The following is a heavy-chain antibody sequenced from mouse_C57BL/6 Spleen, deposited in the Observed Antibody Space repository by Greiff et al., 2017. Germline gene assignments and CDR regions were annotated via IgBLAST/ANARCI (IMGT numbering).Heavy chain of an antibody. V-gene: IGHV3-6*01. J-gene: IGHJ1*03. CDR2: ISYDGSN. D-gene: IGHD1-1*01. CDR3: ARVYYYGSDWYFDV. Sequence: EVKLMESGPGLVKPSQSLSLTCSVTGYSITSGYYWNWIRQFPGNKLEWMGYISYDGSNNYNPSLKNRISITRDPSKNQFFLKLNSVTTEDTATYYCARVYYYGSDWYFDVWGTGTTVTVSS. CDR1: GYSITSGYY.